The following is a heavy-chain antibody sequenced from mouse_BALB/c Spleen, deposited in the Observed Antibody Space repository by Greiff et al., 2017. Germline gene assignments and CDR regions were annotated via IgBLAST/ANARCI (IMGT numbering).Heavy chain of an antibody. CDR1: GDSITSGY. J-gene: IGHJ4*01. CDR2: ISYSGST. D-gene: IGHD3-1*01. V-gene: IGHV3-8*02. CDR3: ARGDRAAMDY. Sequence: EVKLMESGPSLVKPSQTLSLTCSVTGDSITSGYWSRIRKFPGNKLEYMGYISYSGSTYYNPSLKRRISITRDTSKNQYYLQLNSVTTEDTATYYCARGDRAAMDYWGQGTSVTVSS.